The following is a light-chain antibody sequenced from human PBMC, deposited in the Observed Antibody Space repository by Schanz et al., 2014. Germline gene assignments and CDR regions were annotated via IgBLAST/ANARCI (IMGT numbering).Light chain of an antibody. V-gene: IGKV3-20*01. Sequence: EIVLTQSPGTLSLSPGERATLSCRASQSVTTRSLAWYQQKPGQAPRLLIYGASTRATGIPDRFSGSGSGTDFTLAISSLEPGDFAVFYCQQYGGSPITFGQGTRLEI. CDR1: QSVTTRS. CDR2: GAS. J-gene: IGKJ5*01. CDR3: QQYGGSPIT.